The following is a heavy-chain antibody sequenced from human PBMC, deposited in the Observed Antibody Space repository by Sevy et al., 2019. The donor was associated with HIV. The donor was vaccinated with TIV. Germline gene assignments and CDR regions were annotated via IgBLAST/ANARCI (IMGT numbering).Heavy chain of an antibody. Sequence: GGSLRLSCAASGFTFSSYGMHWVRQGPGKGLEWVAVIWFDGSNTYYADSVKGRFTISRDIAKNTLHLQMNSLRAEDTAVYYCARGKSGYGYALNYWGQGTLVTVSS. CDR3: ARGKSGYGYALNY. V-gene: IGHV3-33*01. J-gene: IGHJ4*02. CDR1: GFTFSSYG. D-gene: IGHD5-18*01. CDR2: IWFDGSNT.